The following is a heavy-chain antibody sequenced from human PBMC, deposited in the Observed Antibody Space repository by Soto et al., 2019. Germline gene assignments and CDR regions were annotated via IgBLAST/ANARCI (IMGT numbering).Heavy chain of an antibody. J-gene: IGHJ4*02. D-gene: IGHD3-22*01. CDR2: IIPIFGTA. CDR3: AGYYHDSSGYYRLFDY. CDR1: GGTFSSYA. V-gene: IGHV1-69*13. Sequence: GASVKVSCKASGGTFSSYAISWVRQAPGQGLEWMGGIIPIFGTANYAQKFQGRVTITADESTSTAYMELSSLRSEDTAVYYCAGYYHDSSGYYRLFDYWGQGTLVTVSS.